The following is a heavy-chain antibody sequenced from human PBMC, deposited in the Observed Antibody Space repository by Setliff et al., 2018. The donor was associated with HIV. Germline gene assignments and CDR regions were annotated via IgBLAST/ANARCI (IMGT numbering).Heavy chain of an antibody. CDR3: TRSHSTRDAFDI. Sequence: GGSLRLSCAASGFTFTEYSMSWVRQTPGKGLEWVSSSSGSSSYIYYADSVKGRFTISRDHATSALYLQMDSLRAEDTALYYCTRSHSTRDAFDIWGQGTMVTVSS. V-gene: IGHV3-21*01. D-gene: IGHD2-2*01. CDR1: GFTFTEYS. CDR2: SSGSSSYI. J-gene: IGHJ3*02.